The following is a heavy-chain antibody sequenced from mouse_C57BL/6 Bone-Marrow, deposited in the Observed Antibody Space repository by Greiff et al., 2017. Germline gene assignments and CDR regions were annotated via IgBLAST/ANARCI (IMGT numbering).Heavy chain of an antibody. D-gene: IGHD1-1*01. V-gene: IGHV7-3*01. Sequence: EVQLVESGGGLVQPGGSLSLSCAASGFTFTDYYMSWVRQPPGKALEWLGFIRNKANGYTTEYSASVKGRFTISRDDTQSILYLQMNALIADDSATYYYARCVYGSENWYFDVWGTGTTVTVSS. CDR2: IRNKANGYTT. CDR1: GFTFTDYY. CDR3: ARCVYGSENWYFDV. J-gene: IGHJ1*03.